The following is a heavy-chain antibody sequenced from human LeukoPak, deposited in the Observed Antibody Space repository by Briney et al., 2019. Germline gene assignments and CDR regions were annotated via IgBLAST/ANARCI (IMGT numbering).Heavy chain of an antibody. CDR1: GVSIRSAGYS. J-gene: IGHJ6*03. Sequence: PSQTLSLTCGVSGVSIRSAGYSYYWIRQHSGKGLEWIGHIYYSGSPSYNPSLESRVTISMDTSKNHFSLNLTSVTAADTAVYYCARLIAAAGRYYYYYYYMDVWGKGTTVTVSS. CDR3: ARLIAAAGRYYYYYYYMDV. V-gene: IGHV4-31*11. D-gene: IGHD6-13*01. CDR2: IYYSGSP.